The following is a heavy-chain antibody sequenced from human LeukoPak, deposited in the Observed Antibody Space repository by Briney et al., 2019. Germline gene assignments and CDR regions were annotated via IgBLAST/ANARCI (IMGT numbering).Heavy chain of an antibody. V-gene: IGHV3-23*01. Sequence: GGSLRLSRAASGFTFSSYAMSWVRQAPGKGLEWVSAISGSGGSTYYADSAKGRFTISRDNSKNTLYLQMNSLRAEDTAVYYCAKDERSSWPPNWFDPWGQGTLVTVSS. J-gene: IGHJ5*02. CDR2: ISGSGGST. CDR3: AKDERSSWPPNWFDP. CDR1: GFTFSSYA. D-gene: IGHD6-13*01.